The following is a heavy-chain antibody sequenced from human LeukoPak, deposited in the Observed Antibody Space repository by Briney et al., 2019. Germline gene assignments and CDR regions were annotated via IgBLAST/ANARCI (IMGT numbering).Heavy chain of an antibody. Sequence: GGSLRLSCAVSRFTFSTYAMSWVRQAPGQGLEWVSAISANGADKYYADSVKGRFTISRDNSKNTLYLQMNSLRAEDTAVYYCVVTYYYGSGSYYNSFDYWGQGTLVTVSS. CDR2: ISANGADK. V-gene: IGHV3-23*01. CDR1: RFTFSTYA. J-gene: IGHJ4*02. D-gene: IGHD3-10*01. CDR3: VVTYYYGSGSYYNSFDY.